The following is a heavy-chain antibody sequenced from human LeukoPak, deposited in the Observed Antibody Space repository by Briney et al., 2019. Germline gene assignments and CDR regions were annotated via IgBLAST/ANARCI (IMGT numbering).Heavy chain of an antibody. CDR2: ISGSGDST. CDR1: GFTFSDYA. D-gene: IGHD4-17*01. CDR3: ARVYGDPSYYFDY. J-gene: IGHJ4*02. V-gene: IGHV3-23*01. Sequence: GGSLRLSCAASGFTFSDYAMSWVRQPPGKGLEWVSAISGSGDSTYYADSVEGRFTISRDNSKNTLYLQMNSLRAEDTAVYYCARVYGDPSYYFDYWGQGTLVTVSS.